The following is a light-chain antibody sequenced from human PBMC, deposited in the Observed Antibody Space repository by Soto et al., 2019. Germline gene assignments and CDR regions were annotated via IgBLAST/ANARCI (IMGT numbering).Light chain of an antibody. CDR3: QQRSNWPIT. CDR1: LIVTSS. Sequence: EIVMTQSPATLSVSPGERAALSCRASLIVTSSLAWYQQRPGQTPRLLSYDASNRATGTPARFSGSGSGTDFTLTISSLEPEDFAVYYCQQRSNWPITFGQGTRLEIK. J-gene: IGKJ5*01. CDR2: DAS. V-gene: IGKV3-11*01.